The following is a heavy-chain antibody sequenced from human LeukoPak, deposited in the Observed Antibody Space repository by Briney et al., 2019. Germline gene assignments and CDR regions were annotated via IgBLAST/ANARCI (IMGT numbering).Heavy chain of an antibody. CDR1: GFTFSNYW. V-gene: IGHV3-7*01. CDR3: VTHEVTVITRSTFDY. J-gene: IGHJ4*02. CDR2: VKPDESEK. D-gene: IGHD4-23*01. Sequence: GGSLRLSCVASGFTFSNYWMSWVRQAPGKGLEWVANVKPDESEKYYGDSVKGRFTISRDNAKNSLYLQMHSLRVDDTAVYYCVTHEVTVITRSTFDYWGQGTLLTVSS.